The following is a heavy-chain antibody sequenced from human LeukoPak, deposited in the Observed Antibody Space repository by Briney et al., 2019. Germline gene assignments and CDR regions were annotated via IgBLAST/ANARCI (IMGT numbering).Heavy chain of an antibody. D-gene: IGHD3-10*01. CDR1: ALTFSGTA. V-gene: IGHV3-73*01. J-gene: IGHJ4*02. CDR3: TGNYYGSGSYADFDY. CDR2: IRSTANGYAT. Sequence: GGSLRLSCAASALTFSGTALHWVRQADGERLEWVGRIRSTANGYATAYAASVKGRFTISRDDSKNTAYLQMDSLKTEDTAVYYCTGNYYGSGSYADFDYWGQGTLVTVSS.